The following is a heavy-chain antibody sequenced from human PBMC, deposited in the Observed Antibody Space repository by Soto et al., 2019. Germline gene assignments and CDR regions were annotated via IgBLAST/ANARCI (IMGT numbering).Heavy chain of an antibody. CDR1: GFTFSSYW. Sequence: HPGGSLRLSCAASGFTFSSYWMHWVRQAPGKGLVWVSRINSDGSSTSYADSVKGRFTISRDNAKNTLYLQMNSLRAEDTAVYYCASLAAYYGMDVWGQGTTVTVSS. CDR3: ASLAAYYGMDV. V-gene: IGHV3-74*01. D-gene: IGHD6-19*01. J-gene: IGHJ6*02. CDR2: INSDGSST.